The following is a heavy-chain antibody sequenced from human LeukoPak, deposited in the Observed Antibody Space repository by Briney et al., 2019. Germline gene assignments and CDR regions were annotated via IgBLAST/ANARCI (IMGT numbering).Heavy chain of an antibody. J-gene: IGHJ4*02. V-gene: IGHV1-2*06. CDR3: ARGSRRVVPAAMGY. CDR2: INPNSGGT. CDR1: GYTFTGYY. Sequence: ASVKVSCKASGYTFTGYYMHWVRQAPGQGLEWMGRINPNSGGTNYAQKFQGRVTMTRNTSISTAYMELSSLRSEDTAVYYCARGSRRVVPAAMGYWGQGTLVTVSS. D-gene: IGHD2-2*01.